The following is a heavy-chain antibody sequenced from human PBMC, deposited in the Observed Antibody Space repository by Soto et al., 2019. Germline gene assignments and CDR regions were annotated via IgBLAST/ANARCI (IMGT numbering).Heavy chain of an antibody. J-gene: IGHJ4*02. D-gene: IGHD5-18*01. CDR1: GFTFSSYW. CDR3: ARGYSYGNNGY. Sequence: GGSLRLSCAASGFTFSSYWMHWVRQAPGKGLVWVSRINSDGSSTSYADSVKGRFTISRDNAKNTLYLQMNSLRAEDTAVYYCARGYSYGNNGYWGQGTLVTVSS. CDR2: INSDGSST. V-gene: IGHV3-74*01.